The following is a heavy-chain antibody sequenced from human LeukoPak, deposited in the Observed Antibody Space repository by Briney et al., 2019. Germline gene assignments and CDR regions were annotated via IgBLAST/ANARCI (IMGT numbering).Heavy chain of an antibody. Sequence: SETLSLTCTVSGDSIIGSGWHWSWLRQSRGKGLKWIGYIYHNGGAYYSPSLNSRVTISIDRFKNQFSLNLRSVSGADTAVYYCAKEYSSSLDAFDIWGQGTMVTVSS. V-gene: IGHV4-30-2*06. J-gene: IGHJ3*02. CDR1: GDSIIGSGWH. CDR3: AKEYSSSLDAFDI. CDR2: IYHNGGA. D-gene: IGHD6-6*01.